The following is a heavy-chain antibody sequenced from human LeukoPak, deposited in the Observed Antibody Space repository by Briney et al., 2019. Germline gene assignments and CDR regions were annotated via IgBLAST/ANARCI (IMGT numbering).Heavy chain of an antibody. J-gene: IGHJ6*03. CDR3: ARDRYCSSTSCYAKAYYYYYYMDV. CDR2: INHSGST. Sequence: PSETLSLTCAVYGGSFSGYYWSWIRQPPGKGLEWIGEINHSGSTNYNPSLKSRVTISVDTSKNQFSLKLSSVTAADTAVYYCARDRYCSSTSCYAKAYYYYYYMDVWGKGTTVTVSS. CDR1: GGSFSGYY. V-gene: IGHV4-34*01. D-gene: IGHD2-2*01.